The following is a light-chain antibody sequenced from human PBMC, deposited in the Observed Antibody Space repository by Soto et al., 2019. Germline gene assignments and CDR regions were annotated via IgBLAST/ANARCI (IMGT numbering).Light chain of an antibody. J-gene: IGKJ1*01. CDR2: GAS. CDR3: QKYNNWHRT. CDR1: QSVSSN. V-gene: IGKV3-15*01. Sequence: EIVMTQSPATLSVSPGERATLSCRASQSVSSNLAWYQQKPGQAPRLLIYGASTRATAIPARFSGSGSGTEFTLSISSVQSEDCAVYYCQKYNNWHRTFGQGTKVEIK.